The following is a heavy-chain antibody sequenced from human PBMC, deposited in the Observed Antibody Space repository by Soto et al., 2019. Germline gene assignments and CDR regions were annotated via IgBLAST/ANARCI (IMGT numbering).Heavy chain of an antibody. CDR1: AGTFSSYA. J-gene: IGHJ6*02. CDR2: IIPIFGTA. CDR3: ARCIAARPYEYYYGMDV. D-gene: IGHD6-6*01. Sequence: SGKVSCKASAGTFSSYAISWVRQAPGQGLEWMGGIIPIFGTANYAQKFQGRVTITADESTSTAYMELSSLRSEDTAVYYCARCIAARPYEYYYGMDVWGQGTTVTVS. V-gene: IGHV1-69*13.